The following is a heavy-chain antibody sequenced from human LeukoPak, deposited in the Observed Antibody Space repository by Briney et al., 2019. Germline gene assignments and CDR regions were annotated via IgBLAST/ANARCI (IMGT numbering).Heavy chain of an antibody. CDR1: GGSFSGYY. CDR2: INHSGST. V-gene: IGHV4-34*01. D-gene: IGHD4-23*01. CDR3: ALPRDRWQTVPPDY. Sequence: SETLSLTCAVYGGSFSGYYWSWIRQPPGKGLEWIGEINHSGSTNYNPSLKSRVTISVDKSKTQFSLKLSSVTAADTAVYYCALPRDRWQTVPPDYWGQGTLVTVSS. J-gene: IGHJ4*02.